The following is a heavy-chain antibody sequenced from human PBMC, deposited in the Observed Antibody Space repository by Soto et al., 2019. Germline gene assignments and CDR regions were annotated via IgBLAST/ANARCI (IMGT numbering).Heavy chain of an antibody. CDR1: GFTCSSYR. CDR2: ISYDGSNK. J-gene: IGHJ4*02. D-gene: IGHD3-22*01. CDR3: AKDHTGAHYYDSLGTFDY. V-gene: IGHV3-30*18. Sequence: GGSLRLSCAASGFTCSSYRMHWVRQAPGKGLEWVAVISYDGSNKYYADSVKGRFAISKDNSKNTLYLQGNSLRAEDTAVYYCAKDHTGAHYYDSLGTFDYWGQGTLVTVSS.